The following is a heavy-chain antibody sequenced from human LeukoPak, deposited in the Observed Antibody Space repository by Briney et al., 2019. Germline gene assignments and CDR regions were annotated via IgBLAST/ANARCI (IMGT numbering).Heavy chain of an antibody. V-gene: IGHV3-23*01. CDR1: GFSFSSHG. D-gene: IGHD3-10*01. J-gene: IGHJ2*01. CDR3: AKIGVIGKWYYDI. Sequence: PGGSLRLSCAASGFSFSSHGMSWVRQAPGKGPEWVSSISSGSDYTFYADSVQGRFIVSRDNSKNTLYLQMYSLRAGDTAVYYCAKIGVIGKWYYDIWGRGTLVTVSS. CDR2: ISSGSDYT.